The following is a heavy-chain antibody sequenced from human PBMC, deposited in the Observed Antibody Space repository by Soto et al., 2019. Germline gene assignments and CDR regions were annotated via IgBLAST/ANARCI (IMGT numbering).Heavy chain of an antibody. CDR2: INHTGSP. V-gene: IGHV4-34*01. CDR1: GGSLSGYY. CDR3: ARGTVVPPLVY. D-gene: IGHD2-15*01. J-gene: IGHJ4*02. Sequence: PSETLSLTCAVYGGSLSGYYWTWIRQPPGKGLEWIGEINHTGSPNYNPSLKSRVTISVDTSKYQISLKLNSVTAADTAVYYCARGTVVPPLVYWGRGTLVTVSS.